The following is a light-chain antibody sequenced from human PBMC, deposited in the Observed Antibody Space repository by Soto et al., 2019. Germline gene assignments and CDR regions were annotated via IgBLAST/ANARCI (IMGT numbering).Light chain of an antibody. J-gene: IGLJ2*01. CDR3: QTWGSGTVI. CDR1: SGHSNYD. Sequence: QLVLTQSPSASASLGASVNLTCTLSSGHSNYDIAWHQQQPEKGPRYLMRLKSDGSHTKGDGIPDRFSGSISGAERYLTISSLQSEDEADYYCQTWGSGTVIFGGGTKVTVL. CDR2: LKSDGSH. V-gene: IGLV4-69*01.